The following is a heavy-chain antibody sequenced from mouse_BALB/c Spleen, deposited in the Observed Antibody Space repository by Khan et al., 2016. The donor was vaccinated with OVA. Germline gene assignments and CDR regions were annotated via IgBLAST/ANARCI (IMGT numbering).Heavy chain of an antibody. V-gene: IGHV1-7*01. Sequence: VQLVESGAELAKPGASVKMSCKASGYTFTTYWMHWVKQRPGQGLEWIGYIDPSTGYTEYNQKFKDKATLTTDKSSSTAYMQLSSLTSEDSAVYYTARRGIYGIIAYWGQGTLVTVSA. CDR3: ARRGIYGIIAY. CDR1: GYTFTTYW. CDR2: IDPSTGYT. D-gene: IGHD2-1*01. J-gene: IGHJ3*01.